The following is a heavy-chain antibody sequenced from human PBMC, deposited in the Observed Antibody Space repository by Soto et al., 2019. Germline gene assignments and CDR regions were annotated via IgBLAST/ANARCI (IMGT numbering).Heavy chain of an antibody. J-gene: IGHJ3*02. D-gene: IGHD2-21*02. CDR3: ASPRAPHCGGDCYSFDI. CDR1: GYTFTGYY. Sequence: ASVKVSCKASGYTFTGYYMHWVRQAPGQGLEWMGWINPNSGGTNYAQKFQGWVTMTRDTSISTAYMELSRLRSDDTAVYYCASPRAPHCGGDCYSFDIWGQGTMVTVSS. V-gene: IGHV1-2*04. CDR2: INPNSGGT.